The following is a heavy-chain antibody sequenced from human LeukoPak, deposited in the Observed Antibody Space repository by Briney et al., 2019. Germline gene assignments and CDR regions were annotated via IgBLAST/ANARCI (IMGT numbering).Heavy chain of an antibody. CDR2: ISYDGSNK. V-gene: IGHV3-30*01. CDR1: GFTFSSYA. J-gene: IGHJ6*03. D-gene: IGHD3-22*01. Sequence: GRSLRLSCAASGFTFSSYAMHWVRQAPGKGLEWVAVISYDGSNKYYADSVKGRFTISRDNSKNTLYLQMNSLRAEDTAVYYCARNYDSSGYYYYYYYMDVWGKGTTVTVSS. CDR3: ARNYDSSGYYYYYYYMDV.